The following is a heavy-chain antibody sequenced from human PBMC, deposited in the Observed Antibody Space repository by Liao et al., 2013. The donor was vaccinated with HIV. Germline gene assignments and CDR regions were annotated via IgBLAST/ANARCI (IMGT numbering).Heavy chain of an antibody. J-gene: IGHJ4*02. CDR3: ARAPYYSGSGSYSNSIPFDC. D-gene: IGHD3-10*01. CDR2: VYYSGST. Sequence: QVQLQESGPGLVKSSQTLSLTCTVSGGSISSGDHYWSWVRQPPGKGLEWIGFVYYSGSTYYSPSLKSRASISVDTSKNQFSLKLRSVTTADTAVYYCARAPYYSGSGSYSNSIPFDCWGQGTLVTVSS. V-gene: IGHV4-30-4*08. CDR1: GGSISSGDHY.